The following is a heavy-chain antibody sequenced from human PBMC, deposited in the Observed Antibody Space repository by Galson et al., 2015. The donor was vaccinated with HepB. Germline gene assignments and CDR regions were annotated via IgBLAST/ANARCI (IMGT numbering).Heavy chain of an antibody. V-gene: IGHV3-7*01. CDR3: VRDYASATFYPLYYHGMGV. J-gene: IGHJ6*02. CDR2: IKQDGSEK. CDR1: GFTFSNYA. Sequence: SLRLSCAASGFTFSNYAMRWVRQAPGKGLEWVANIKQDGSEKYYVDSVKGRSTISRDNAKNSLYLQMNSLRAEDTAVYYCVRDYASATFYPLYYHGMGVWGQGTTVTVSS. D-gene: IGHD2/OR15-2a*01.